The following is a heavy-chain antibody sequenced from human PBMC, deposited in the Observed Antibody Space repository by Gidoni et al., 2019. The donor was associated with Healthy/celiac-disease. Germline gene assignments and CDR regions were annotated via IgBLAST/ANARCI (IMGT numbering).Heavy chain of an antibody. D-gene: IGHD5-18*01. CDR3: TTEGIQLWSDFDY. V-gene: IGHV3-15*01. J-gene: IGHJ4*02. CDR1: GFTVSNAW. Sequence: EVQLVESGGGWVKPGGSVSIAGEASGFTVSNAWMSWVRQAPGKGLEWVGRINSKTDGGTTYYAAPVKGRFTISRDDSKNTLYLQMNSLKPEDPAVYYCTTEGIQLWSDFDYWGQGTLVTVSS. CDR2: INSKTDGGTT.